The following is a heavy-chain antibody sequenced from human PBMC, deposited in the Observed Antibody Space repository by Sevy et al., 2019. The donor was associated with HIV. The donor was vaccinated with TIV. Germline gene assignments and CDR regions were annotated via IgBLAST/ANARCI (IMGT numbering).Heavy chain of an antibody. CDR2: FDPEDEET. D-gene: IGHD3-22*01. Sequence: ASVKVSCKVSGYTLSELSMHWVRLVPGKGLEWMGSFDPEDEETTYAQKFQGRVTMTEDTSTDTAYMELSSLRSEDTAVYYCATTKDYYDSSGSPFDYWGQGTLVTVSS. CDR1: GYTLSELS. J-gene: IGHJ4*02. CDR3: ATTKDYYDSSGSPFDY. V-gene: IGHV1-24*01.